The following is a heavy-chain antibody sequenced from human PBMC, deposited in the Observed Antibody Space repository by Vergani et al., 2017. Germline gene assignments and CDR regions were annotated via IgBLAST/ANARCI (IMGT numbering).Heavy chain of an antibody. V-gene: IGHV3-30*02. Sequence: QVQLVESGGGVVQPGGSLRLSCGASGFTFSNYGMHWVRQAPGKGLEWVTFIRYDGSNTYYADSVKGRVTISRDNSKNTLFLQMNSLRPEATAVYYCARDTVTGSRYFDYWGQGTFVTVSS. J-gene: IGHJ4*02. CDR2: IRYDGSNT. CDR1: GFTFSNYG. CDR3: ARDTVTGSRYFDY. D-gene: IGHD6-19*01.